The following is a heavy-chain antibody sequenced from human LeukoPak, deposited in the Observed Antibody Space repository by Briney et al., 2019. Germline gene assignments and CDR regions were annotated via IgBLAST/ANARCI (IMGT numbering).Heavy chain of an antibody. Sequence: GGSLRLSCAASGFTFSSYEMNWVRQAPGKGLEWVSYISSSGSTIYYADSVKGRFTISRDNAENSLYLQMNSLRAEETAVYYCARERYSSRWYYFDYWGQGTLVTVYS. CDR3: ARERYSSRWYYFDY. J-gene: IGHJ4*01. CDR1: GFTFSSYE. CDR2: ISSSGSTI. D-gene: IGHD6-19*01. V-gene: IGHV3-48*03.